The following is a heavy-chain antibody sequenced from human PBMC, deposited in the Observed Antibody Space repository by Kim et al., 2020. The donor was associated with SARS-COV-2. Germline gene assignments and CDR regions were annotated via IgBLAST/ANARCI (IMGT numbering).Heavy chain of an antibody. V-gene: IGHV4-31*02. J-gene: IGHJ3*02. D-gene: IGHD3-22*01. CDR3: ARAPTMIEVVLAFDI. Sequence: NPSLKSRVTISVDTSKNQFSLKLSSVTAADTAVYYCARAPTMIEVVLAFDIWGQGTMVTVSS.